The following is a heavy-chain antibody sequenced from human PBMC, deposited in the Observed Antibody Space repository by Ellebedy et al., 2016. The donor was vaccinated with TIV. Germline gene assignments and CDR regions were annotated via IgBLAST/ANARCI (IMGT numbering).Heavy chain of an antibody. J-gene: IGHJ3*02. CDR2: IYHSGST. D-gene: IGHD5-18*01. CDR1: GYSISSGYY. Sequence: GSLRLXCSVSGYSISSGYYWEWIRQPPGKGLEWIGSIYHSGSTHYNPSLKSRVTISGDTSKNQFSLKLTSVTAADTAVYYCARGLHFEAFDIWGQGTMVTVSS. V-gene: IGHV4-38-2*02. CDR3: ARGLHFEAFDI.